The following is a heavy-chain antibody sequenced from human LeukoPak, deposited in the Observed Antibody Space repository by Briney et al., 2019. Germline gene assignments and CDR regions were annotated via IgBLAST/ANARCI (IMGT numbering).Heavy chain of an antibody. CDR3: ARGVTMATVYYFDY. Sequence: GGSLRLSCAASGFTFSSYSINWVRQAPGKGQEWVSYISSSSSTIYYADSVKGRFTISRDNAKNSLYLQMNSLRAEDTAVYYCARGVTMATVYYFDYWGQGTLVTVSS. V-gene: IGHV3-48*04. J-gene: IGHJ4*02. D-gene: IGHD5-24*01. CDR2: ISSSSSTI. CDR1: GFTFSSYS.